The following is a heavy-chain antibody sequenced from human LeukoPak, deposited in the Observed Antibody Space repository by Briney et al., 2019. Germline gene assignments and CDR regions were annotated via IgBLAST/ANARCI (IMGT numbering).Heavy chain of an antibody. CDR3: ARDQRYCSGGSCYPDWFDP. V-gene: IGHV1-2*02. CDR1: GYTFTGYY. J-gene: IGHJ5*02. CDR2: ISPNSGGT. D-gene: IGHD2-15*01. Sequence: ASVKVSRKASGYTFTGYYMHWVRQAPGQGLEWMGWISPNSGGTNYAQQFQGRVTMTRDTSISTAYMELSRLRSDDTAVYYCARDQRYCSGGSCYPDWFDPWGQGTLVTVSS.